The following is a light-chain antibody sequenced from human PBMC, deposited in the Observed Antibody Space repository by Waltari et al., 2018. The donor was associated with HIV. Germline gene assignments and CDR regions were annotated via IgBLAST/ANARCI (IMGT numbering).Light chain of an antibody. CDR3: SSYAATTTIV. CDR1: NSDIGAYDY. V-gene: IGLV2-14*01. J-gene: IGLJ3*02. Sequence: QSVLTQPASVSGSPGQAITISCTGTNSDIGAYDYVSWYQQHPGKAPKLLIYEVTIRSPGISSRFSGSKSGNTASMTISGLQAEDEAHYYCSSYAATTTIVFGGGTRLTVL. CDR2: EVT.